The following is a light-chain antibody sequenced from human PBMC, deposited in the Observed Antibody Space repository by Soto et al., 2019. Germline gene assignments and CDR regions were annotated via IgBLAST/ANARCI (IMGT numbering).Light chain of an antibody. J-gene: IGKJ4*01. CDR3: QQRRAWPRV. V-gene: IGKV3-11*01. Sequence: EIVLTQSPATLSLSPGERATLSCRASQSVGTYLVWYQQNPGQAPRLLIYDASKRAIGIPDRFSGSGSGTDFTLTISSLEPGDSAVYYCQQRRAWPRVFGGGTRME. CDR2: DAS. CDR1: QSVGTY.